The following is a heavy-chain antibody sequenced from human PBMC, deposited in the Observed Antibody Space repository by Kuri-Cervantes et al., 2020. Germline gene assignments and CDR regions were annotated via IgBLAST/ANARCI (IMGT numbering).Heavy chain of an antibody. D-gene: IGHD1-26*01. CDR1: GYTFTGYY. J-gene: IGHJ4*02. CDR3: ARSLYSGSYYVDY. Sequence: VKVSCKASGYTFTGYYMHWVRQAPGQGLEWMGWINPNSGGTNYAQKFQGWVTMTRGTSISTAYMELSRLRSDDTAVYYCARSLYSGSYYVDYWGQGTLVTVSS. V-gene: IGHV1-2*04. CDR2: INPNSGGT.